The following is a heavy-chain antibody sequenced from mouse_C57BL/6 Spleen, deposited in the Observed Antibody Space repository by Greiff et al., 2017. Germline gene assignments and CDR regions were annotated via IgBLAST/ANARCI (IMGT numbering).Heavy chain of an antibody. Sequence: EVQLQQSGPELVKPGASVKISCKASGYTFTDYYMNWVKQSHGKSLEWIGDINPNNGGTSYNQKFKGKATLTVDKSSSTAYMELRSLTSEDSAVYYCARANWSEVMDYWGQGTSVTVSS. CDR2: INPNNGGT. J-gene: IGHJ4*01. CDR1: GYTFTDYY. CDR3: ARANWSEVMDY. D-gene: IGHD4-1*01. V-gene: IGHV1-26*01.